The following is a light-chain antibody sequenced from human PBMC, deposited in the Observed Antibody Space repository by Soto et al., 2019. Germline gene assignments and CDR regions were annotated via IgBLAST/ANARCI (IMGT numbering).Light chain of an antibody. Sequence: EIVLTQSPDTLSLSPGDRATLSCRASQSVNNFLSWYQQKPGQAPRLFIYDASSRAAGIPDRFSGSGSGTDFTLTISSLEPNDFAVYYCQQRSNWQITFGQGTRLENK. V-gene: IGKV3-11*01. CDR1: QSVNNF. CDR3: QQRSNWQIT. J-gene: IGKJ5*01. CDR2: DAS.